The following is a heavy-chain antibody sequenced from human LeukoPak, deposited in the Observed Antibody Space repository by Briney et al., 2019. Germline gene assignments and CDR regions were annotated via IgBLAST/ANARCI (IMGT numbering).Heavy chain of an antibody. J-gene: IGHJ4*02. D-gene: IGHD1-26*01. CDR2: IYYSGST. CDR3: ARQEGLLKIDY. Sequence: SETLSLTCTVSGGSISSSSYYWGWIRQPPGKGLEWIGSIYYSGSTYYNPSLKSRVTISVDTSKNQFSLKLSSVTAADTAVYYCARQEGLLKIDYWGQGTLVTVSS. CDR1: GGSISSSSYY. V-gene: IGHV4-39*07.